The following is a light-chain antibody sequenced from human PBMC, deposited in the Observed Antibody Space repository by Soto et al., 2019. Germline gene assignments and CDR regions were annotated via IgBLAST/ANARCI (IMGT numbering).Light chain of an antibody. CDR3: QQYNNWPPS. CDR1: QSVSSN. CDR2: GES. Sequence: EIVMTQSPATLSVSPGERATLSCRASQSVSSNLAWYQQKPGQAPRLLIYGESTRATGIPARFSGSGSGTEFTLTISSLQSEDFAVYYCQQYNNWPPSFGHGTKVDI. J-gene: IGKJ3*01. V-gene: IGKV3-15*01.